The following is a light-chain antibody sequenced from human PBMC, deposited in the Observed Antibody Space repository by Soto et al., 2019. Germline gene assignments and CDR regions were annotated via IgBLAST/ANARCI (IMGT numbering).Light chain of an antibody. CDR2: EGS. J-gene: IGLJ2*01. V-gene: IGLV2-23*01. Sequence: QSALTQPASVSGSPGQSITISCTGTSSDVGSYNLVSWYQQHPGKAPKLMIYEGSKRPSGVSNRFSGSKSGNTASLTISGLQAEDEADYSCCSYAGSSTPVVFGRGTKPTVL. CDR3: CSYAGSSTPVV. CDR1: SSDVGSYNL.